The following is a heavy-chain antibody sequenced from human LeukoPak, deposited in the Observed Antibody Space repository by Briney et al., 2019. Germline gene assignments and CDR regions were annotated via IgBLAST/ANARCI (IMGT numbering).Heavy chain of an antibody. CDR3: AREGVIRGIPFDY. CDR2: ISNTGSTI. V-gene: IGHV3-48*03. D-gene: IGHD3-10*01. CDR1: GFTFSSYE. J-gene: IGHJ4*02. Sequence: GGSLRLSCAASGFTFSSYEMNWVRQAPGKGLEWVSYISNTGSTIYYADSVKGRFTISRDNAKNSLYLQMNSLRAEDTAVYYCAREGVIRGIPFDYWGQGTLVTVSS.